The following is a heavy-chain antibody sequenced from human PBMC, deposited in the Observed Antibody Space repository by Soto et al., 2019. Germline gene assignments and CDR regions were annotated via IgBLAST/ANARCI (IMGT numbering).Heavy chain of an antibody. CDR1: GYTFTSYY. V-gene: IGHV1-46*01. Sequence: ASVKVSCKASGYTFTSYYMHWVRQAPGQGLEWMGIINPSGGSTSYAQKFQGRVTMTRDTSTSTVYMELSSLRSEDTAVYYCARGGWVYYDSSGYIYWFDPWGQGTLVTVSS. D-gene: IGHD3-22*01. CDR2: INPSGGST. J-gene: IGHJ5*02. CDR3: ARGGWVYYDSSGYIYWFDP.